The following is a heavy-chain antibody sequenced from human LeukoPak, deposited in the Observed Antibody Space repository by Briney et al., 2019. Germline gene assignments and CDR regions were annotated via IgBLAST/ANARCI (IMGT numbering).Heavy chain of an antibody. CDR2: ISSSGSTI. V-gene: IGHV3-48*04. D-gene: IGHD6-19*01. CDR3: ARVGAVAGTLFYGGYYYYMDV. CDR1: GFTFSSYW. J-gene: IGHJ6*03. Sequence: GGSLRLSCAASGFTFSSYWMTWVRQAPGRGLEWVSYISSSGSTIYYADSVKGRFTISRDNAKNSLYLQMNSLRAEDTAVYYCARVGAVAGTLFYGGYYYYMDVWGKGTTVTISS.